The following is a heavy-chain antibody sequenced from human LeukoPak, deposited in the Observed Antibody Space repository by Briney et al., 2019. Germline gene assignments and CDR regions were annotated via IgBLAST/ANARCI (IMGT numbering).Heavy chain of an antibody. D-gene: IGHD3-10*01. CDR1: GGSISSYY. Sequence: KSSETLSLTCTVSGGSISSYYWSWIRQPPGKGLEWIGYIYYSGSTNYNPSLKSRVTISVDTSKNQFSLKLSSVPAADTAVYYCARASNRYYYGSGSHDYWGQGTLVTVSS. CDR3: ARASNRYYYGSGSHDY. J-gene: IGHJ4*02. CDR2: IYYSGST. V-gene: IGHV4-59*01.